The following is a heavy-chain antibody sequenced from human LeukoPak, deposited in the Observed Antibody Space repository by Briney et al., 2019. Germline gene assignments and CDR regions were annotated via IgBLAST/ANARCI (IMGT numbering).Heavy chain of an antibody. CDR2: IYHSGST. CDR1: GGSISSYY. CDR3: ARDRGSGSYNAFDI. D-gene: IGHD3-10*01. V-gene: IGHV4-59*12. J-gene: IGHJ3*02. Sequence: SETLSLTCTVSGGSISSYYWSWIRQPPGKGLEWIGEIYHSGSTNYNPSLKSRVTISVDKSDNQFSLRLSSVTAADTAVYYCARDRGSGSYNAFDIWGQGTMVTVSS.